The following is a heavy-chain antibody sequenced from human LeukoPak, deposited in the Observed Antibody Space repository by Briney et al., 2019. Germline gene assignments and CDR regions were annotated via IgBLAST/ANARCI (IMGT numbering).Heavy chain of an antibody. CDR1: GFTFSSYG. Sequence: GRSLRLSCAASGFTFSSYGMHWVRQAPGKGLEWVAVISYDGSNKYYADSVKGRFTISRDNSKNTLYLHMNSLRAEDTAVYYCALNSGLDYWGQGTLVTVSS. CDR2: ISYDGSNK. D-gene: IGHD1-26*01. V-gene: IGHV3-30*03. J-gene: IGHJ4*02. CDR3: ALNSGLDY.